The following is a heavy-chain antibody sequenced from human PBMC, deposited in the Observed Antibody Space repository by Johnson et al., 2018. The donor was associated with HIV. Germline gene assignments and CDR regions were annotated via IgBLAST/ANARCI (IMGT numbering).Heavy chain of an antibody. Sequence: QVQLVESGGDLVKPGGSLRLSCVASGFVFSDSHMSWIRQAPGKGLEWISYISSGGSSIYYADSVKGRFTISRDNAKNSLYLQMNSLRAEDTAVYYCAREIVLNSSGWYCIDAFDIWGQGTMVTVSS. D-gene: IGHD6-19*01. CDR3: AREIVLNSSGWYCIDAFDI. CDR1: GFVFSDSH. J-gene: IGHJ3*02. V-gene: IGHV3-11*04. CDR2: ISSGGSSI.